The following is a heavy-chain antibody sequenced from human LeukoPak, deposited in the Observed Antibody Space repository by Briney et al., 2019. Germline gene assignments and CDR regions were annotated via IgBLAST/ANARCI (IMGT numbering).Heavy chain of an antibody. D-gene: IGHD3-9*01. J-gene: IGHJ5*02. CDR3: ARDKGYDILTGYSQSLLYNWFDP. CDR1: GYTFTGYY. Sequence: GASVKVSCKASGYTFTGYYMHWVRQAPGQGLEWMGWINPNSGGTNYAQKFQGRVTMTRDTSISTAYMELSRLRSDDTAVYYCARDKGYDILTGYSQSLLYNWFDPWGQGTLVTVPS. CDR2: INPNSGGT. V-gene: IGHV1-2*02.